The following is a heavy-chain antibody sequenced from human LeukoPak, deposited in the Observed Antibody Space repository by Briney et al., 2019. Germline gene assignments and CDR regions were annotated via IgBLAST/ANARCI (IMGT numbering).Heavy chain of an antibody. CDR3: ARWGRSDAFDI. CDR1: GGSISSGGYY. Sequence: MASETLSLTCTVSGGSISSGGYYWSWIRQHPGKGLEWIGYIYYSGSTYYNPSLKSRVTISVDTSKNQFSLKLSSVTAADTAVYYCARWGRSDAFDIWGQGTMVTVSS. CDR2: IYYSGST. D-gene: IGHD7-27*01. J-gene: IGHJ3*02. V-gene: IGHV4-31*03.